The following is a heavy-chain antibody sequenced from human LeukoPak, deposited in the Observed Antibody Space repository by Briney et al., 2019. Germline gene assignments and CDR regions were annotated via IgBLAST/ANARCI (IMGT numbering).Heavy chain of an antibody. CDR2: IYYSGST. CDR3: TGGSRFDP. CDR1: GGSMSTYY. Sequence: SETLSLTCTVSGGSMSTYYWSWIRQPPGKGLERIGYIYYSGSTNYNPSLKSRVTISVDTSKNQFSLKLNSVIAADTAVYYCTGGSRFDPWGQGTLVTVSS. D-gene: IGHD2-8*02. V-gene: IGHV4-59*01. J-gene: IGHJ5*02.